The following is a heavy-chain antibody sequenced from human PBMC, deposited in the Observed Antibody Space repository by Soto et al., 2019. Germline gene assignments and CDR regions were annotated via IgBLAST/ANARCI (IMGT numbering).Heavy chain of an antibody. CDR1: GFTFSSYP. D-gene: IGHD3-16*01. Sequence: QVQLVASGGGVVQHGRSLRLSCAASGFTFSSYPIHWVRQAPGKGLEWVGSISYDGTSEDFADSLRGRFTLSRDNSKNMLSLQMNSLRREDTSVYYSLRDYAGWFDLWGQGTLVTVSS. CDR3: LRDYAGWFDL. J-gene: IGHJ5*01. CDR2: ISYDGTSE. V-gene: IGHV3-30-3*01.